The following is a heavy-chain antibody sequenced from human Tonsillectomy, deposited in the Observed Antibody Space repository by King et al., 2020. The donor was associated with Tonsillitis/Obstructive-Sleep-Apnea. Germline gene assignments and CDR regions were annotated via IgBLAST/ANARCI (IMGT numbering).Heavy chain of an antibody. CDR1: GGSFSGYY. D-gene: IGHD6-13*01. Sequence: VQLQQWGAGLVKPSETLSLTCAVYGGSFSGYYWSWIRQPPGKGLEWIGESRRSGSTNYNPSRSSRVTMSVDTSKNQFSLKLSSVTAADTAVYYCARGREGIVAAGPFDYWGQGTLVTVSS. J-gene: IGHJ4*02. CDR2: SRRSGST. CDR3: ARGREGIVAAGPFDY. V-gene: IGHV4-34*01.